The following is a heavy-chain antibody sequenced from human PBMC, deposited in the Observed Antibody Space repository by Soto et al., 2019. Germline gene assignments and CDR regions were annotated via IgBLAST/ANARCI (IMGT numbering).Heavy chain of an antibody. CDR3: ARARRWQLVFDY. CDR1: GGSLSSGSYY. V-gene: IGHV4-61*01. J-gene: IGHJ4*02. Sequence: LETLSPTCTVPGGSLSSGSYYWSWVRQRPGKGLEWIGYIYYSGSTNYNPSLKSRVTKAVDTSKNQFTLKLSSVTAADTAVYYCARARRWQLVFDYWGQGTLVTVSS. CDR2: IYYSGST. D-gene: IGHD6-6*01.